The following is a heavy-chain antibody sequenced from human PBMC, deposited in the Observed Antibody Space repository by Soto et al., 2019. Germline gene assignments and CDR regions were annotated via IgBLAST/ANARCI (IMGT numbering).Heavy chain of an antibody. V-gene: IGHV3-23*01. CDR3: AKPTKGIAAAGIMGFFS. D-gene: IGHD6-13*01. CDR1: GFTFSSYA. Sequence: GGSLRLSCAASGFTFSSYAMSWARQAPGKGLEWVSAISGSGGSTYYADSVKGRFTISRDNSKNTLYLQMNSLRAEDTAVYYCAKPTKGIAAAGIMGFFSWGQGTLVT. CDR2: ISGSGGST. J-gene: IGHJ4*02.